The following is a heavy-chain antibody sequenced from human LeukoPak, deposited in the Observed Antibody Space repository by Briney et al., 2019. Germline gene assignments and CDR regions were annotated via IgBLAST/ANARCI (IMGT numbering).Heavy chain of an antibody. CDR3: AKDYSRYCSSTSCYTPGWFDP. CDR2: ISGSGGST. J-gene: IGHJ5*02. Sequence: GGSLRLSCAASGFTFSSYAMSWVRQAPGKGLEWVSAISGSGGSTYYADSVTGRFTISRDNSKNTLYLQMNSLRAEDTAVYYCAKDYSRYCSSTSCYTPGWFDPWGQGTLVTVSS. CDR1: GFTFSSYA. D-gene: IGHD2-2*02. V-gene: IGHV3-23*01.